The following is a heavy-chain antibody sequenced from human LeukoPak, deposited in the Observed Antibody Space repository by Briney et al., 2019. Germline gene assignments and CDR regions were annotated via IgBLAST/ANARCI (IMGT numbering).Heavy chain of an antibody. CDR1: GGSISTYY. Sequence: TSETLSLTCTVSGGSISTYYWSWIRQPPGKGLEWIGCIYYSGSTNYNPSLKSRVTISVDTSKNQFSLKLSSVTAADTAVYYCATQVGAARTYFDYWGQGTLVTVSS. J-gene: IGHJ4*02. D-gene: IGHD6-6*01. CDR2: IYYSGST. CDR3: ATQVGAARTYFDY. V-gene: IGHV4-59*08.